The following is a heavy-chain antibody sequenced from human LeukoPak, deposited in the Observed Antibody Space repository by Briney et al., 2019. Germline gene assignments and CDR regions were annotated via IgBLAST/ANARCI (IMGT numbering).Heavy chain of an antibody. CDR2: IHHSGST. J-gene: IGHJ3*02. CDR3: ARESVYGGRDYLFDI. V-gene: IGHV4-4*02. D-gene: IGHD1-26*01. CDR1: GGSIIRNNW. Sequence: SETLSLTCAVSGGSIIRNNWWSWVRQPPGEGLEWIGEIHHSGSTNYNTSLKSRVTISLDKSKNQFSLKLTSVTAADTAMYYCARESVYGGRDYLFDIWGQGTMVTVSS.